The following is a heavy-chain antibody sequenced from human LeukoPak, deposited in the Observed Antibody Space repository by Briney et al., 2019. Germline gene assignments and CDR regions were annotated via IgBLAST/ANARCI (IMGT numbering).Heavy chain of an antibody. D-gene: IGHD1-26*01. CDR3: ARASSGSYLLDY. V-gene: IGHV1-2*06. J-gene: IGHJ4*02. Sequence: GASVKVSCKASGYTFTGYYMHWVRQAPGQGLEWMGRINPNSGGTNYAQKFQGRVTMTRDTSISTAYMELSGLRSDDTAVYYCARASSGSYLLDYWGQGTLVTVSS. CDR2: INPNSGGT. CDR1: GYTFTGYY.